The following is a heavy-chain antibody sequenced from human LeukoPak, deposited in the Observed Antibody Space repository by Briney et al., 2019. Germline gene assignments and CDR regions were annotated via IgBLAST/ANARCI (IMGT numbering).Heavy chain of an antibody. CDR2: ISHDGSDR. CDR3: AREPGPGYFDY. Sequence: GRSLRLSCAASGFTFSSYGMHWVRQAPGKGLEWVAVISHDGSDRHYTDSVKGRFTISRDNSRNTLYLQMNSLRAEDTAVYYCAREPGPGYFDYWGQGTLVTVSS. V-gene: IGHV3-30*03. CDR1: GFTFSSYG. D-gene: IGHD1-14*01. J-gene: IGHJ4*02.